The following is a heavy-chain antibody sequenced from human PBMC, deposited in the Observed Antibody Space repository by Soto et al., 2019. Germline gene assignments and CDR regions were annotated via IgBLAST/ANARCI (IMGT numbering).Heavy chain of an antibody. Sequence: QVQLVESGGGVVQPGRSLRLSCAASGFTFSSYGMHWVRQAPGKGLEWVAVIWYDGSNKYYADSVKGRFTISRDNSKNTLYLQMNSLRAEDTAVYYCAREVSYAFDIWGRGTMVTVSS. V-gene: IGHV3-33*01. D-gene: IGHD1-20*01. CDR3: AREVSYAFDI. CDR1: GFTFSSYG. CDR2: IWYDGSNK. J-gene: IGHJ3*02.